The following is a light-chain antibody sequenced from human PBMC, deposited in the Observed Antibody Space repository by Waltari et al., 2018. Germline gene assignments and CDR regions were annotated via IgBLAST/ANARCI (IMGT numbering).Light chain of an antibody. Sequence: QSALTQPPSASGSPGQSVTFSCTGTSSDIGAYNYVSWYQQHPAHAPKFIVFEVTKRPSGVPDRCSGSKSGNTASLTISGLQAEDEADYYCSSYAGSDNYVFGGGTKVTVL. CDR3: SSYAGSDNYV. J-gene: IGLJ1*01. CDR2: EVT. CDR1: SSDIGAYNY. V-gene: IGLV2-8*01.